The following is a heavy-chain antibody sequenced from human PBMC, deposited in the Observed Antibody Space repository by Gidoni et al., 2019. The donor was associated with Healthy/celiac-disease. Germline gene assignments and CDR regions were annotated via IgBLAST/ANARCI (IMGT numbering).Heavy chain of an antibody. J-gene: IGHJ3*02. Sequence: QVQLVQSEAEVKKPRSSGKVSCKASGGHFSSYAISWVRQAPGPGLEWRGRIIPTRGIAHDAQKFQGRVTITADKSTSTAYMELSSLRSEDTAVYYCARGSYGGSSYAFDIWGQGTMVTVSS. CDR2: IIPTRGIA. CDR1: GGHFSSYA. V-gene: IGHV1-69*04. CDR3: ARGSYGGSSYAFDI. D-gene: IGHD1-26*01.